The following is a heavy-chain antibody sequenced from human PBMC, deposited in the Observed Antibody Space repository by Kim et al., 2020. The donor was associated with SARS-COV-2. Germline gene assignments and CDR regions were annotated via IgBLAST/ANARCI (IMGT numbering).Heavy chain of an antibody. V-gene: IGHV3-21*01. CDR2: ISSSSSYI. Sequence: GGSLRLSCAASGFTFSSYSMNWVRQAPGKGLEWVSSISSSSSYIYYADSVKGRFTISRDNAKNSLYLQMNSLRAEDTAVYYCARDQGYYYGSGSTETDDYWGQGTLVTVSS. CDR1: GFTFSSYS. D-gene: IGHD3-10*01. CDR3: ARDQGYYYGSGSTETDDY. J-gene: IGHJ4*02.